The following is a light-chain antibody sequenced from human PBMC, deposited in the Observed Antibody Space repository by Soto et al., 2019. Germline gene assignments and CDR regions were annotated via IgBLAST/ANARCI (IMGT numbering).Light chain of an antibody. Sequence: DIQMTQSPSTLSASVGDRVTITCRASQSINIWLAWYQQKPGKAPNLLIYKASFLKSGVPSRFSGSGSEAEFTLTISSLQPDDFATYYCQQYNSYSWTFGQGTKVDIK. CDR1: QSINIW. V-gene: IGKV1-5*03. J-gene: IGKJ1*01. CDR2: KAS. CDR3: QQYNSYSWT.